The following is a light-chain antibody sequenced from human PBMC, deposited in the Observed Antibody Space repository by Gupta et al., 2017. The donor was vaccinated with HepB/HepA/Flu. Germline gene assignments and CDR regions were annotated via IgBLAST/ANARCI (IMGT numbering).Light chain of an antibody. CDR1: QSVSSN. CDR3: QHYNNWPPM. V-gene: IGKV3-15*01. Sequence: EIVMTQSPATLSVSPGERATLSCRASQSVSSNLAWYQQKPGQAPRLLIYGASTRATGIPARFSGSGSGTEFTLTISRLQSEDFAVYYCQHYNNWPPMFGQGTKVEIK. J-gene: IGKJ1*01. CDR2: GAS.